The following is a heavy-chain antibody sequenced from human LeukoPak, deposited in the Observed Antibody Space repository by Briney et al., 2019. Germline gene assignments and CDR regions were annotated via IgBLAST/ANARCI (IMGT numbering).Heavy chain of an antibody. J-gene: IGHJ4*02. CDR2: TSYNGNNK. V-gene: IGHV3-30*04. Sequence: PGGSLRLSCAASGFTFSSYEMNWVRQAPGKGLEWVAGTSYNGNNKFYADSVKGRFSISRDNSKNTLYLQMDSLRAEDTAVYYCAKGDNYYDTSGYYHVKALFDYWGQGALVTVSS. D-gene: IGHD3-22*01. CDR3: AKGDNYYDTSGYYHVKALFDY. CDR1: GFTFSSYE.